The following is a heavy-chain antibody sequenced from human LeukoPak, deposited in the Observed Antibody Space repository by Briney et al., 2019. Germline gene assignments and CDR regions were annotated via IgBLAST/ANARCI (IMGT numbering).Heavy chain of an antibody. J-gene: IGHJ4*02. D-gene: IGHD5-12*01. V-gene: IGHV4-34*01. Sequence: SETLSLTCTVSGGSISSYYWSWIRQPPGKGLEWIGEINHSGSTNYNPSLKSRVTISVDTSKNQFSLKLSSVTAADTAVYYCARGYPFVATITGYWFDYWGQGTLVTVSS. CDR1: GGSISSYY. CDR3: ARGYPFVATITGYWFDY. CDR2: INHSGST.